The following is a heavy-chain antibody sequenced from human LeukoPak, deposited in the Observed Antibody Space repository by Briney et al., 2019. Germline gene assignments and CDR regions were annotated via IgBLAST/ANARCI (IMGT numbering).Heavy chain of an antibody. J-gene: IGHJ4*02. Sequence: GGSLRLSCAASGFTFSSYAMSWVRQAPGKGLEWVSGISGSGGSTYYADSVKGRFTISRDNSKNTLYLQMNSLGAEDTAVYYCAKAPHSSSWYGVYFDYWGQGTLVTVSS. CDR2: ISGSGGST. CDR3: AKAPHSSSWYGVYFDY. D-gene: IGHD6-13*01. V-gene: IGHV3-23*01. CDR1: GFTFSSYA.